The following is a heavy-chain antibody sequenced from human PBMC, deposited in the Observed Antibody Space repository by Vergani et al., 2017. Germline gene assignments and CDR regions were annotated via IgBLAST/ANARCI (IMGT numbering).Heavy chain of an antibody. V-gene: IGHV1-46*01. J-gene: IGHJ4*02. CDR3: ATQTIVVVAAFDY. Sequence: QVQLVQSGAEVKKPGASVKVSCKASGYTFTGYYMHWVRQAPGQGLEWMGIINPSGGSTSYAQKFQGRVTMTRDTSTSTVYMELSSLRSEDTAVYYCATQTIVVVAAFDYWSQGTLVTVSS. D-gene: IGHD2-15*01. CDR1: GYTFTGYY. CDR2: INPSGGST.